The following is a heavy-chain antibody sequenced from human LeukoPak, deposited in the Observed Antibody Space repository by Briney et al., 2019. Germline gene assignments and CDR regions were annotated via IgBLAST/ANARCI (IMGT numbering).Heavy chain of an antibody. Sequence: SETLSLTCTVSGGSIINYYWSWIRQPPGKGLEWIGYIYYSGSTNYNPSLKSRVSISVDTSKNQFSLKLSSVTAADTAVYYCARTGSTVTMLYPFDHWGQGTLVTVSS. CDR1: GGSIINYY. CDR2: IYYSGST. D-gene: IGHD4-17*01. CDR3: ARTGSTVTMLYPFDH. J-gene: IGHJ4*02. V-gene: IGHV4-59*01.